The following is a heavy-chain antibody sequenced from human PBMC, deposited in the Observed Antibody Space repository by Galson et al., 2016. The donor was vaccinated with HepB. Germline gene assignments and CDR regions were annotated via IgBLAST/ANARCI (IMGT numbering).Heavy chain of an antibody. J-gene: IGHJ3*02. CDR3: ARDHGGNSGVFDI. Sequence: SETLSLTCTVSGGSISSYYWSWTRQPPGKGLEWIGYIFYSGSTYYNPSLKSRVTISLDTSKNQFSLKLSSVTAADTAVYYCARDHGGNSGVFDIWGQGTMVTVSS. CDR2: IFYSGST. D-gene: IGHD4-23*01. CDR1: GGSISSYY. V-gene: IGHV4-59*01.